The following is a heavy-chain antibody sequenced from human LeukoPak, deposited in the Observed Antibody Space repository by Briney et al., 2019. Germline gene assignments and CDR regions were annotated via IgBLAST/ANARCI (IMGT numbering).Heavy chain of an antibody. J-gene: IGHJ4*02. V-gene: IGHV1-69*05. CDR1: GGTFSSYA. Sequence: ASVKVSCKASGGTFSSYAISWVRQAPGQGLEWMGRIIPIFGTANYAQKFQGRVTITTDESTSTAYMELSSLRSEDTAMYYCGVYSRGWYWENYYFDYWGKGTLVTVSS. CDR3: GVYSRGWYWENYYFDY. D-gene: IGHD6-19*01. CDR2: IIPIFGTA.